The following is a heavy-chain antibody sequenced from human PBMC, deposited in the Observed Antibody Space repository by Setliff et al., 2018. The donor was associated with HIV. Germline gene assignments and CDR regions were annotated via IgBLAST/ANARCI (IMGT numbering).Heavy chain of an antibody. CDR2: IYYSGST. V-gene: IGHV4-39*01. CDR1: GDSISSSSYY. CDR3: ARFDGSRVPAADYYFDY. Sequence: SETLSLTCTVSGDSISSSSYYWGWIRQPPGKGLEWIGSIYYSGSTYYNPSLKSRVTISVDTSKNQFSLKLSSVTAADTAVYYCARFDGSRVPAADYYFDYWGQGTLVTVSS. D-gene: IGHD2-2*01. J-gene: IGHJ4*02.